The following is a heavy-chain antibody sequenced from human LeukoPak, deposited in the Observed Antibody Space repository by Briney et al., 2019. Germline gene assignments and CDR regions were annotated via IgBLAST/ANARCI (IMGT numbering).Heavy chain of an antibody. V-gene: IGHV3-23*01. CDR2: ITASGAST. J-gene: IGHJ4*02. D-gene: IGHD3-22*01. Sequence: GGSLRLSCAGSGFTFMKYSMTWVRQAPGKVLEWVSAITASGASTDYADSVKGRFTISRDNSKNTLYLQLNSLRAEDMAVYYCAKRSAESSGYFEHWGQGALVTVSS. CDR1: GFTFMKYS. CDR3: AKRSAESSGYFEH.